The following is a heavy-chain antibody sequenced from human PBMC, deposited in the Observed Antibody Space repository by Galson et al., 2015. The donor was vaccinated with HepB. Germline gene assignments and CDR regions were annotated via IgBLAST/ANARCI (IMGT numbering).Heavy chain of an antibody. CDR3: AKDKGGSTGVIFDY. V-gene: IGHV3-9*01. J-gene: IGHJ4*02. CDR1: GFTFDDYA. CDR2: ISWNSGSI. Sequence: SLRLSCAASGFTFDDYAMHWVRQAPGKGLEWVSGISWNSGSIGYADSVKGRFTISRDNAKNSLYLQMNSLRAEDTALYYCAKDKGGSTGVIFDYWGQGTLVTVSS. D-gene: IGHD2-21*01.